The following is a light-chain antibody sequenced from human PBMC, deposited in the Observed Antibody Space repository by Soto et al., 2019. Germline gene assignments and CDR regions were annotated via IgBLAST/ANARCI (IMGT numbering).Light chain of an antibody. CDR2: EVS. CDR1: SSDVGSYNL. CDR3: CSYAGSSTVV. Sequence: QSVLTQPASVSGSPGQSITISCTGTSSDVGSYNLVSWYQQHPGKPPKLMIYEVSKRPSGVSNRFSGSKSGNTASLTISGLQAEDEADYYCCSYAGSSTVVFGGGTQLTVL. V-gene: IGLV2-23*02. J-gene: IGLJ2*01.